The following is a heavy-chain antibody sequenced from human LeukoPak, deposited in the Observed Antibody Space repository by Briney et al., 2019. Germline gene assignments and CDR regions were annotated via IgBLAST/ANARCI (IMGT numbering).Heavy chain of an antibody. J-gene: IGHJ4*02. D-gene: IGHD1-7*01. Sequence: SETLSLTCTVSGGSISSYYWSWIRQPAGKGLEWIGRIYSSGSTNYNPSLKSRVTISVDTSKNQFSLKLRSVTAADTAVYYCARLYGNYQNYFDYWGQGTLVTVSS. CDR3: ARLYGNYQNYFDY. V-gene: IGHV4-4*07. CDR1: GGSISSYY. CDR2: IYSSGST.